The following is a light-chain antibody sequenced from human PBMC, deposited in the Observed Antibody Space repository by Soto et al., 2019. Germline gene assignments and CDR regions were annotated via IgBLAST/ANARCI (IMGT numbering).Light chain of an antibody. CDR2: EVN. V-gene: IGLV2-14*01. CDR1: SSDVGGYKY. CDR3: SSYTSTSIRV. Sequence: QSALTQPASVSGSPGQSITISCTGTSSDVGGYKYVSWYQQHPGKAPKLMIYEVNNRPSGVSNRFSGSKSGNTASLTISGLQAEDEADYYCSSYTSTSIRVFCGGTKLTVL. J-gene: IGLJ3*02.